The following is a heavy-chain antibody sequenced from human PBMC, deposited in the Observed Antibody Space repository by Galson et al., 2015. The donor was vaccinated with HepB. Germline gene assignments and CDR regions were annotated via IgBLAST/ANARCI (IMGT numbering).Heavy chain of an antibody. J-gene: IGHJ4*02. V-gene: IGHV1-58*02. D-gene: IGHD3-22*01. Sequence: SVKVSCKASGFTFTSSAMQWVRQARGQRLEWIGWIVVGSGNTNYAQKFQERVTITRDMSTSTAYMELSSLRSEDTAVYYCAADPSYYYDSSGYYYDGEAWGQGTLVTVSS. CDR1: GFTFTSSA. CDR3: AADPSYYYDSSGYYYDGEA. CDR2: IVVGSGNT.